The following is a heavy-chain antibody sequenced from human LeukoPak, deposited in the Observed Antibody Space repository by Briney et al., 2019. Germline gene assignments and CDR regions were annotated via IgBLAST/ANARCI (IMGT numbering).Heavy chain of an antibody. J-gene: IGHJ6*02. D-gene: IGHD2-2*01. V-gene: IGHV3-30*18. CDR1: GIPFSKTW. CDR3: AKAGSSTSRADYGMDV. CDR2: ISYDGSNK. Sequence: PGGSLRLSCAASGIPFSKTWMSWVRQAPGKGLEWGAVISYDGSNKYYADSVKGRFTISRDNSKNTLYLQMNSLRAEDTAVYYCAKAGSSTSRADYGMDVWGQGTTVTVSS.